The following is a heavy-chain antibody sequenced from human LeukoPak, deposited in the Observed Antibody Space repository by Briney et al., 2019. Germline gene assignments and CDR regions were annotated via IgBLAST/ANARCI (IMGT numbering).Heavy chain of an antibody. CDR1: GFTFTTYA. J-gene: IGHJ4*02. CDR2: ITGGGTT. CDR3: ARHEPYNSGSHYDY. Sequence: GGSLRLSCAASGFTFTTYAMSWVRQAPGKGLEWVSAITGGGTTFYPDSVKGRFTISRDNSKNTLDLQMNSLRAEDTAMYYCARHEPYNSGSHYDYWGQGTLVTVSS. V-gene: IGHV3-23*01. D-gene: IGHD3-10*01.